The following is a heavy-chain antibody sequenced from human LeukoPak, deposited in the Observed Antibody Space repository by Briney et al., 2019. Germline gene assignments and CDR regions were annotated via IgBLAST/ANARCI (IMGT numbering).Heavy chain of an antibody. V-gene: IGHV4-34*01. CDR2: INHSGST. CDR3: ARVDCSSTSCYQPHAFDI. CDR1: GGSFSGYY. J-gene: IGHJ3*02. Sequence: SETLSLTCAVYGGSFSGYYWSWIRQPPGKGLEWIGEINHSGSTNYNPSLKSRVTISVDTSKNQFSLKLSSVTDADTAVYYCARVDCSSTSCYQPHAFDIWGQGTMVTVSS. D-gene: IGHD2-2*01.